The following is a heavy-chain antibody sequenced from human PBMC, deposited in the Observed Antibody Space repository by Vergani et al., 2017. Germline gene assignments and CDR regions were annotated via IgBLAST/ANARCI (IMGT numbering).Heavy chain of an antibody. CDR2: IIPILGIA. J-gene: IGHJ4*02. Sequence: QVQLVQSGAEVKKPGASVKVSCKASGGTFSSYTISWVRQAPGQGLEWMGWIIPILGIANYAQKFQGRVTITADKSTSTAYMELSSLRSEDTAVYYCASRGDLGRFDYWGQGTLVTVSS. D-gene: IGHD3-16*01. CDR1: GGTFSSYT. CDR3: ASRGDLGRFDY. V-gene: IGHV1-69*10.